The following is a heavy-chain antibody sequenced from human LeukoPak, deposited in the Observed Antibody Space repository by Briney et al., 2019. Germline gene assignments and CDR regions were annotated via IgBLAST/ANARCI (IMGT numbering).Heavy chain of an antibody. CDR1: GGTISSGDYY. J-gene: IGHJ5*02. D-gene: IGHD2-2*01. V-gene: IGHV4-30-4*02. Sequence: SETLSLTCTVSGGTISSGDYYWSWIRQPPGRGLEWIGYIYYSGSTYYNPSLKSRVTMSLDTSQNQVSLKLSSVTAADTAVYYCASLYCSRTSCYFLDPWGQGTLVTVSS. CDR3: ASLYCSRTSCYFLDP. CDR2: IYYSGST.